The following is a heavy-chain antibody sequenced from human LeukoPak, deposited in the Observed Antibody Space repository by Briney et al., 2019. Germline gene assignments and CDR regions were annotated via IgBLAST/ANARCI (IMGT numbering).Heavy chain of an antibody. CDR2: ISYDGSNK. D-gene: IGHD3-10*01. Sequence: PGGSLRLSCAASGFTFSSYGIHWVRQAPGKGLEWVALISYDGSNKCYADSVKGRFTISRDNSKNTLYLQMNSLRAEDTAVYYCANENYYGSGSYPDYWGQGTLVTVSS. CDR3: ANENYYGSGSYPDY. J-gene: IGHJ4*02. CDR1: GFTFSSYG. V-gene: IGHV3-30*18.